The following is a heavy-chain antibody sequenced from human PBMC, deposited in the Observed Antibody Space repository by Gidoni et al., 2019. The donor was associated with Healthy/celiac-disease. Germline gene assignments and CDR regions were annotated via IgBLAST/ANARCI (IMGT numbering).Heavy chain of an antibody. CDR1: GYTFHSYA. Sequence: QVQLEQAGAEVKKPGASVKVACKAAGYTFHSYAMQWVRQAPGPRLEWLGWITAGKGNPNYSQTFPGRVPISRDPFAITAYMALRRLRSEDTAVSYCARAIVLNPFGVAAAGVPDAFDLWGQGTLVTVSS. D-gene: IGHD6-13*01. CDR2: ITAGKGNP. CDR3: ARAIVLNPFGVAAAGVPDAFDL. V-gene: IGHV1-3*01. J-gene: IGHJ3*01.